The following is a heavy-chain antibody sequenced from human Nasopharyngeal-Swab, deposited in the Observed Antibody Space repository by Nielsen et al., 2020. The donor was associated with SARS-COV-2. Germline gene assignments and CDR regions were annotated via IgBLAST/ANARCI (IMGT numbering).Heavy chain of an antibody. CDR1: GFTFSIYA. CDR2: INDYEDRL. V-gene: IGHV3-64D*06. Sequence: GGSLRLSCSASGFTFSIYAMHWVRQAPGKGLEYVSTINDYEDRLYYADSVRGRFTISRDNSKNTLYLQMSSLRAEDTAVYWRVKDLRRKYGFEIWGQGTMVTVSS. CDR3: VKDLRRKYGFEI. J-gene: IGHJ3*02.